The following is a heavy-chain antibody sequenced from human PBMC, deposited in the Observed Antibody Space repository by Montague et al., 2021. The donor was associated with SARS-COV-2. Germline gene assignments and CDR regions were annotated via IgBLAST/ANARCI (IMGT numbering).Heavy chain of an antibody. V-gene: IGHV4-59*01. D-gene: IGHD2-21*01. CDR1: FGSISTYY. CDR3: ARQDAWAYCGDECYRGWFDS. J-gene: IGHJ5*01. Sequence: SETLSLTCTVSFGSISTYYWSWIRQPPGKGPEWIGFIFYNGSTKYNPSLKRRVSISLDTSKNQFSLKLSSVTAADTAVYYCARQDAWAYCGDECYRGWFDSWGQGTLVTVPS. CDR2: IFYNGST.